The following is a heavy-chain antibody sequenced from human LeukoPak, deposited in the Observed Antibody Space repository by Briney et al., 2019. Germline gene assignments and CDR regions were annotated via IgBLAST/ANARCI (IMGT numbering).Heavy chain of an antibody. CDR1: GYTFDNYA. Sequence: ASVKVSCKPSGYTFDNYAINWVRQAPGQGLEWMGWINTNTGNPTNAQGFTGRFVFSLGTSVRTAYLQISSLKTEDTAVYYCARSNNDGDYLGVGFDYWGQGTLVTVSS. CDR2: INTNTGNP. CDR3: ARSNNDGDYLGVGFDY. V-gene: IGHV7-4-1*02. D-gene: IGHD4-17*01. J-gene: IGHJ4*02.